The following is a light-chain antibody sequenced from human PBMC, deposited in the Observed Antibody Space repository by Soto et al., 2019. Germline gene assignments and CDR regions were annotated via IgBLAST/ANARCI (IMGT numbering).Light chain of an antibody. J-gene: IGLJ2*01. CDR1: SSNIGRNT. V-gene: IGLV1-44*01. CDR2: SNN. CDR3: AVWDDSLNAVV. Sequence: QSVLTQVPSASETPGQRVTISCSGSSSNIGRNTVNWYQQLPGTAPKLLIYSNNQRPSGVPDRFSGSKSGTSASLAISGLQSEDEADYYCAVWDDSLNAVVFGGGTQLTVL.